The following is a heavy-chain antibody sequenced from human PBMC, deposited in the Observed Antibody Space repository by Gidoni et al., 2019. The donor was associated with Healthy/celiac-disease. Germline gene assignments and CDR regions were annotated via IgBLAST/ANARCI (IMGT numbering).Heavy chain of an antibody. D-gene: IGHD3-9*01. J-gene: IGHJ4*02. CDR2: INAGNGNT. V-gene: IGHV1-3*01. Sequence: QVHLVQSGAEVKKPGASVQVSCKASGSTFTSYAMHWVRQAPGPRLEWMGWINAGNGNTKYSQKSQGRVTITRDTSASTAYMELSSRRSEDTAVYYCASERYFDWLLFHWGQGTLVTVSS. CDR3: ASERYFDWLLFH. CDR1: GSTFTSYA.